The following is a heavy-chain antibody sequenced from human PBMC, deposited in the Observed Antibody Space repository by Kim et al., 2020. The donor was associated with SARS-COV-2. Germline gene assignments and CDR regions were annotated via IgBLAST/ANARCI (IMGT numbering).Heavy chain of an antibody. J-gene: IGHJ4*02. V-gene: IGHV3-7*03. Sequence: SGTNYVDPGKGPFTIPRDHAKNSLSLQMNSLRAEDTAVYYCTRANRGMDYWGQGTLVTVSS. CDR2: SGT. D-gene: IGHD7-27*01. CDR3: TRANRGMDY.